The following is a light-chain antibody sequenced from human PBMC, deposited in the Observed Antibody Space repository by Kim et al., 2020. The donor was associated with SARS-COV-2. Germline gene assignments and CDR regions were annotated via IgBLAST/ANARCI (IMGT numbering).Light chain of an antibody. J-gene: IGLJ3*02. Sequence: ALGQTVRITCQGDSLRSYYATWYQQKPGQAPILVIYGKNNRPSGIPDRFSGSSSGNTASLTITGTQAEDEADYYCKSRDNSGNHVVFGGGTKLTVL. CDR2: GKN. CDR3: KSRDNSGNHVV. CDR1: SLRSYY. V-gene: IGLV3-19*01.